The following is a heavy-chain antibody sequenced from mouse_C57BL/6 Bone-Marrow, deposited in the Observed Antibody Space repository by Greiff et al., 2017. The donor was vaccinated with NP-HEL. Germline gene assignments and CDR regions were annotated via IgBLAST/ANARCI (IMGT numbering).Heavy chain of an antibody. CDR2: IWTGGGT. J-gene: IGHJ2*01. CDR1: GFSLISYA. V-gene: IGHV2-9-1*01. Sequence: VQRVESGPGLVAPSQSLSITCTVSGFSLISYAISWVRQPPGKGLEWLGVIWTGGGTNYNSALKSRLSISKDNSKSQVFLKMNSLQTGDTASYYCAIFDYDDYFDYWGQGTTLTVSS. D-gene: IGHD2-4*01. CDR3: AIFDYDDYFDY.